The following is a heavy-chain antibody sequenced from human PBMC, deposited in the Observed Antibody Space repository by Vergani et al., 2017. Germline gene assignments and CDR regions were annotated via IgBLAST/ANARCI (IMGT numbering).Heavy chain of an antibody. CDR1: GGSISSYY. CDR3: ARNVVVPAAMSAFDI. Sequence: QVQLQESGPGLVKPSETLSLTCTVSGGSISSYYWIWIRQPAGKGLEWIGRIYTSGSTNYNPSLNSRVTMSVDTSNSQFSLNLSSVTAADTAVYYCARNVVVPAAMSAFDIWGQGTMVTVSS. D-gene: IGHD2-2*01. J-gene: IGHJ3*02. V-gene: IGHV4-4*07. CDR2: IYTSGST.